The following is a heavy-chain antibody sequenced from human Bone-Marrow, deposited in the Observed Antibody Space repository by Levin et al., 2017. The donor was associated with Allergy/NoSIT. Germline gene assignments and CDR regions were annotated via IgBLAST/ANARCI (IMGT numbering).Heavy chain of an antibody. D-gene: IGHD2-15*01. CDR2: VWSDGTNQ. CDR3: ARENSVAAARSFDY. CDR1: GFTFSRYS. V-gene: IGHV3-33*01. Sequence: GESLKISCAASGFTFSRYSIHWLRQAPGKGLEWVAAVWSDGTNQYNGDSVKGRFTLSRDNSHNTLSLQMNNLRAEDSAVYYCARENSVAAARSFDYWGQGTLVTVSS. J-gene: IGHJ4*02.